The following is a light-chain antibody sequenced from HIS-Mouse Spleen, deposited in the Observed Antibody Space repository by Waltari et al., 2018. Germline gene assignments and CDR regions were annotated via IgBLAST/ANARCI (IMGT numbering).Light chain of an antibody. V-gene: IGLV3-10*01. CDR2: EDS. Sequence: SYELPQPPPVSVSPGQTASITCSGDALPKKYAYRYQQESGLAPVLVIYEDSKRTSGLADRLRGSSSGTMATLTISGAQVEAVADYYCYSTDSSGSHRVFGGGTKLTVL. CDR3: YSTDSSGSHRV. CDR1: ALPKKY. J-gene: IGLJ2*01.